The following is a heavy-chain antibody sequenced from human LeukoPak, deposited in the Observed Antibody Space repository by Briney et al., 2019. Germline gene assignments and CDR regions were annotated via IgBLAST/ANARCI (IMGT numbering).Heavy chain of an antibody. D-gene: IGHD3-22*01. CDR1: GGSISSGDYH. CDR2: MYYSGST. CDR3: ARPYYYDSRIDP. V-gene: IGHV4-30-4*01. Sequence: SQTLSLTCTVSGGSISSGDYHWSWIRQPPGKGLEWIAYMYYSGSTYYNPSLKSRVTMSADTSKDQLSLKLSSVTAADTAVYYCARPYYYDSRIDPWGQGILVTVSS. J-gene: IGHJ5*02.